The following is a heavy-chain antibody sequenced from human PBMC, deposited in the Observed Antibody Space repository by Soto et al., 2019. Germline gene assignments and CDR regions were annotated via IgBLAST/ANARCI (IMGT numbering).Heavy chain of an antibody. CDR2: IKTDGTST. D-gene: IGHD3-16*01. CDR1: EFTFSTYW. V-gene: IGHV3-74*01. J-gene: IGHJ4*02. CDR3: VGGWGEGSPKVIDY. Sequence: GGSLRLSCAASEFTFSTYWMHWVRQAPGKGLVWVSRIKTDGTSTDYADSVRGRFTISRDNAKNTLYLQMNSLRAEDTAVYYCVGGWGEGSPKVIDYWGRGTLVTVSS.